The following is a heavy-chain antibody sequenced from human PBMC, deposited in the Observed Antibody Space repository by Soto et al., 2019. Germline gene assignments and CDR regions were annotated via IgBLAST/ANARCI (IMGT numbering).Heavy chain of an antibody. CDR3: ARDLDYDILITPNNWFDP. V-gene: IGHV4-4*07. CDR1: GGSISSYY. CDR2: IYTSGST. Sequence: QVQLQESGPGLVKPSETLSLTCTVSGGSISSYYWSWIRQPAGKGLEWIGRIYTSGSTNYNPSLKSRVTMSVDTSKNQFSLKLSSVTAADTAVYYCARDLDYDILITPNNWFDPWGQGTLVTVSS. D-gene: IGHD3-9*01. J-gene: IGHJ5*02.